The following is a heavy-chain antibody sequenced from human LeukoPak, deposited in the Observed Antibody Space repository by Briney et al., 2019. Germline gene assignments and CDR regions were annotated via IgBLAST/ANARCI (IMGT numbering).Heavy chain of an antibody. V-gene: IGHV3-23*01. J-gene: IGHJ4*02. Sequence: GGSLRLSCAASGFTFSNYAMSCVPQAPGKGLECVSGISGRGGTTFYADSVKGRFTISRDNSKNTLYLQVNSLRAADTAIYYCAKVQEMDTILPPFHYWGQGTLVTVSS. CDR2: ISGRGGTT. D-gene: IGHD5-24*01. CDR3: AKVQEMDTILPPFHY. CDR1: GFTFSNYA.